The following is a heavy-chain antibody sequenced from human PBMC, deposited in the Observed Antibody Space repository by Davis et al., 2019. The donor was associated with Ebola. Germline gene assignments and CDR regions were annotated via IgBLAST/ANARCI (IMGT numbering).Heavy chain of an antibody. J-gene: IGHJ4*02. CDR1: GGSISSYY. Sequence: PSETLSLTCTVSGGSISSYYWSWIRQPPEKGLEWIGYIYYSGSTNYNPSLKSRVTISVDTSKNQFSLKLSSVTAADTAVYYCAKADIAVAGGDYWGQGTLVTVSS. V-gene: IGHV4-59*01. CDR3: AKADIAVAGGDY. D-gene: IGHD6-19*01. CDR2: IYYSGST.